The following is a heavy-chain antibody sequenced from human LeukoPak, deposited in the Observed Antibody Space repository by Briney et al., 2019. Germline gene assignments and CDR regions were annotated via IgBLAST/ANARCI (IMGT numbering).Heavy chain of an antibody. Sequence: GGSLRLSCAASGFTFSSYAMSWVRQAPGKGLEWVSAISASGGSTYYADSVKGRFTISRDDSKNTLYIQMNSLRAEDTAVYYCAREPPVWRESLPSRHFDYWGQGTLVTVSS. V-gene: IGHV3-23*01. CDR3: AREPPVWRESLPSRHFDY. CDR2: ISASGGST. J-gene: IGHJ4*02. CDR1: GFTFSSYA. D-gene: IGHD1-26*01.